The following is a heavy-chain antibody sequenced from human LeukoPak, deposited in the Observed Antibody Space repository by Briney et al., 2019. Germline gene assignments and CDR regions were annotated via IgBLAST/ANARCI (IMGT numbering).Heavy chain of an antibody. J-gene: IGHJ4*02. CDR3: ARGSSSSSWYFDY. V-gene: IGHV6-1*01. Sequence: SQTLSLTCAISGDGVSSNSATWTWIRQSPSRGLEWLGRTYYRSKWYNEYAESVKSRITINPDTSKNQFSLQLNSVTPEDTAVYYCARGSSSSSWYFDYWGQGTLVTVSS. CDR1: GDGVSSNSAT. CDR2: TYYRSKWYN. D-gene: IGHD6-13*01.